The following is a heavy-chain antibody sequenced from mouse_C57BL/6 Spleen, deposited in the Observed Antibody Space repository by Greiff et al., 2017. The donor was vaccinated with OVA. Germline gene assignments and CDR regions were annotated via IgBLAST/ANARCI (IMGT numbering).Heavy chain of an antibody. J-gene: IGHJ4*01. Sequence: VKLMESGAELVKPGASVKISCKASGYAFSSYWMNWVKQRPGKGLEWIGQIYPGDGDTNYNGKFKGKATLTADKSSSTAYMQLSSLTSEDSAVYFCARTTVVDYYAMDYWGQGTSVTVSS. CDR1: GYAFSSYW. CDR3: ARTTVVDYYAMDY. D-gene: IGHD1-1*01. CDR2: IYPGDGDT. V-gene: IGHV1-80*01.